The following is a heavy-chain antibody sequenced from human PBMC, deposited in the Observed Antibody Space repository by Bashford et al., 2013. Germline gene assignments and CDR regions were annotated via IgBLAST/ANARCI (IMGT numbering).Heavy chain of an antibody. Sequence: WVRQMPGKGLECMGVIHPDGSETKYSPSFQGQVTISVDKSINTAYVQWNSLKASDTAMYYCARVMATPGSKRAFDIWGQGTMVTVSS. V-gene: IGHV5-51*01. CDR2: IHPDGSET. CDR3: ARVMATPGSKRAFDI. J-gene: IGHJ3*02. D-gene: IGHD5-24*01.